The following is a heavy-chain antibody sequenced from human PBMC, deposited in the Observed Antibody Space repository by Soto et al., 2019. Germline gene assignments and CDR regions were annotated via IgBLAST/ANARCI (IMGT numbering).Heavy chain of an antibody. V-gene: IGHV3-33*01. Sequence: TGGSLRLSCAASGFTFSSYGMHWVRQAPGKGLEWVAVIWYDGSNKYYADSVKGRFTISRDNSKNTLYLQMNSLRAEDTAVYYCARDVSAAKGYFDYWGQGTLVTVSS. CDR3: ARDVSAAKGYFDY. CDR2: IWYDGSNK. CDR1: GFTFSSYG. D-gene: IGHD5-18*01. J-gene: IGHJ4*02.